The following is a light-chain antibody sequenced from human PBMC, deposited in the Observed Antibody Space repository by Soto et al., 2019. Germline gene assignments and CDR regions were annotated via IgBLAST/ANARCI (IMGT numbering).Light chain of an antibody. CDR1: SSNIGSHT. Sequence: HSVLTQPPSASGTPGQRVTTSCSGSSSNIGSHTVNWYQQLPGTAPKLLIYSNNQRPSGVPDRFSGSKSGTSASLAISGLQSEDEADYYCAAWDDSLNGRVVFGGGTKLTVL. CDR3: AAWDDSLNGRVV. CDR2: SNN. V-gene: IGLV1-44*01. J-gene: IGLJ2*01.